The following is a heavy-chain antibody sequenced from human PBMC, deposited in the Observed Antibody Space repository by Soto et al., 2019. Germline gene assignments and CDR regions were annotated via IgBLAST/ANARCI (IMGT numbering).Heavy chain of an antibody. CDR1: GYSISSGYY. V-gene: IGHV4-38-2*01. Sequence: SETLSLTCAVSGYSISSGYYGGWIRQPPGKGLEWIGSIYHSGSTYYNPSLKSRVTISVDTSKNQFSLKLSSVTAADTAVYYCARGTSYYYDSSGYPQWWFVPWGQGTLVTVSS. CDR3: ARGTSYYYDSSGYPQWWFVP. J-gene: IGHJ5*02. D-gene: IGHD3-22*01. CDR2: IYHSGST.